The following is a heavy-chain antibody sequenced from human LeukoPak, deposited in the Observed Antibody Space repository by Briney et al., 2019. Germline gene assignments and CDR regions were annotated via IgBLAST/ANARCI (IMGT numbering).Heavy chain of an antibody. V-gene: IGHV4-59*12. CDR1: GGSISSYY. Sequence: SETLSLTCTVSGGSISSYYWSWIRQPPGKGLEWIGYIYYSGSTNYNPSLKSRVTMSVDTSKNQFSLKLSSVTAADTGVYYCARGRASYDYWGQGTLVTVSS. CDR2: IYYSGST. J-gene: IGHJ4*02. D-gene: IGHD3-10*01. CDR3: ARGRASYDY.